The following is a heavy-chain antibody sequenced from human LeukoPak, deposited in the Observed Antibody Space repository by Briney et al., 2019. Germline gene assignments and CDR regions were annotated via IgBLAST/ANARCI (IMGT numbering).Heavy chain of an antibody. CDR1: GGSFSGYY. CDR2: INHSGST. D-gene: IGHD2-15*01. J-gene: IGHJ4*02. CDR3: ARRVRLLGFDY. V-gene: IGHV4-34*01. Sequence: SETLSLTCAVYGGSFSGYYWSWIRQPPGKGLEWIGEINHSGSTYYNPSLKSRVTISVDTSKNQFSLKLSSVTAADTAVYYCARRVRLLGFDYWGQGTLVTVSS.